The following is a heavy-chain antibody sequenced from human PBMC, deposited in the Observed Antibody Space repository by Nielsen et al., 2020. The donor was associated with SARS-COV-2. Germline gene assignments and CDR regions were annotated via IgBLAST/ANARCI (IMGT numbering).Heavy chain of an antibody. V-gene: IGHV1-2*04. J-gene: IGHJ6*02. CDR1: GCTFTGYY. Sequence: ASVKVSCKASGCTFTGYYMHWVRQAPGQGLEWMGWINPNSGGTNYAQKFQGWVTMTRDTSISTAYMELSRLRSDDTAVYYCARQRPLRFLEWLFPSGGMDVWGQGTTVTVSS. CDR3: ARQRPLRFLEWLFPSGGMDV. CDR2: INPNSGGT. D-gene: IGHD3-3*01.